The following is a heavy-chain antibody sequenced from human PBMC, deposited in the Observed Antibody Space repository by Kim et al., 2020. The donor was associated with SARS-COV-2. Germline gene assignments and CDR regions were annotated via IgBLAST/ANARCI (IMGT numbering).Heavy chain of an antibody. D-gene: IGHD3-22*01. V-gene: IGHV4-61*01. CDR1: GGSVSSGSYY. Sequence: SETLSLTCSVSGGSVSSGSYYWTWIRQPPGKGLEWIGYIYYTGDTNYNPSLKSRVTISLDTSKNQFSLKLRSVTAADTAVYYCARWGYYEGPYWGQGTLVTVSS. CDR3: ARWGYYEGPY. CDR2: IYYTGDT. J-gene: IGHJ4*02.